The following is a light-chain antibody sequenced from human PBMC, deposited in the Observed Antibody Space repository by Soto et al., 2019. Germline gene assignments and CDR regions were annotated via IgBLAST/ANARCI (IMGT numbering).Light chain of an antibody. J-gene: IGKJ1*01. CDR2: GAS. Sequence: EIVLTQSPGTLSLSPGERATLSCRVSQSVTTQLAWYQQKPGQAPRLLIYGASTRATGIPDRFSGSGSGTDSTLTISRLEPEDSAVYYCQQYGSSPTWTFGQGTKVDIK. CDR3: QQYGSSPTWT. V-gene: IGKV3-20*01. CDR1: QSVTTQ.